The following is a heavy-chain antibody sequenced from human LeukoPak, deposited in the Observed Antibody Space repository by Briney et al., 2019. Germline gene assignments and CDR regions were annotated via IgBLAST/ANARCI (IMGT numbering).Heavy chain of an antibody. Sequence: SETLSLTCTVSGGSISSGDYYWSWIRQPPGKGLEWIGYIYYSGSTYYNPSLKSRVTISVDTSKNKFSLKLSSVTAADTAVYYCARDAGYSSGWVDYWGQGTLVTVSS. CDR2: IYYSGST. CDR3: ARDAGYSSGWVDY. V-gene: IGHV4-30-4*08. J-gene: IGHJ4*02. D-gene: IGHD6-19*01. CDR1: GGSISSGDYY.